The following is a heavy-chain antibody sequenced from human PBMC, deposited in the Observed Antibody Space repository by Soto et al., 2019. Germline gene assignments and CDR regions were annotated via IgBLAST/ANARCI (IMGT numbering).Heavy chain of an antibody. Sequence: GESLKISCRGSVYNFAGYWIAWVRQMPGKGLELMGIIYPSDSDTRYRPSFQGEVTISADKSISSAYLQWSSLRASDTAMYYCARGGVSTRTFDYWGQGTPVTVSS. J-gene: IGHJ4*02. CDR1: VYNFAGYW. CDR3: ARGGVSTRTFDY. V-gene: IGHV5-51*01. CDR2: IYPSDSDT. D-gene: IGHD3-3*01.